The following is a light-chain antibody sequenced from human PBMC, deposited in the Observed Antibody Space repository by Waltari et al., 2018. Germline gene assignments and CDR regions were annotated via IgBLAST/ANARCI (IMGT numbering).Light chain of an antibody. V-gene: IGLV3-21*01. CDR3: QVWDANTDPGV. CDR2: YDR. Sequence: SYVLTQPPSVSVPPGETARLTWGGTNIETKSEHWYRQRPGQAPVLVISYDRDRPSGIPYRLSGSNSGNTATLTISRVEAGDEADYYCQVWDANTDPGVFGTGTEVTVL. J-gene: IGLJ1*01. CDR1: NIETKS.